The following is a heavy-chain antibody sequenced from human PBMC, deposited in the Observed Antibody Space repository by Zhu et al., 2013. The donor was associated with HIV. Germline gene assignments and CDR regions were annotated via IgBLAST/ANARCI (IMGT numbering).Heavy chain of an antibody. CDR2: HPYLLGTA. J-gene: IGHJ4*02. Sequence: QVRLVQSGAEVKKPGSSIRISCEASGGSFSSYAISWVRQAPGQGLEWIGRDHPYLLGTANYAQKFQGRVTITADESTSTAYMELSSLRSEDTAVYYCARDRWAYCGGDCYSSPVLLDYWAREPWSPSPQ. CDR1: GGSFSSYA. D-gene: IGHD2-21*01. CDR3: ARDRWAYCGGDCYSSPVLLDY. V-gene: IGHV1-69*01.